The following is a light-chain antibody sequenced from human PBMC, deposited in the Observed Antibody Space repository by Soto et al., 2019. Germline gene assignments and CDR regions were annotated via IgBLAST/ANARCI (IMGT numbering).Light chain of an antibody. CDR1: QSISNY. J-gene: IGKJ4*01. Sequence: DSPMPQSPSTLSASVGDRVTITCRASQSISNYLAWYQQKPGKAPKLLIYKASTRESGVPARFSGCGSGTEFTLTISSLQPDDFATYYCQKYNTHFGGGTKVEMK. CDR2: KAS. CDR3: QKYNTH. V-gene: IGKV1-5*03.